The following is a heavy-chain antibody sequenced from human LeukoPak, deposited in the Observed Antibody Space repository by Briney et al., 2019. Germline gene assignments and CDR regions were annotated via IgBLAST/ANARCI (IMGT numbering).Heavy chain of an antibody. CDR3: ARATRWLQLCWFDP. J-gene: IGHJ5*02. V-gene: IGHV1-2*02. CDR1: GYTFTGYY. D-gene: IGHD5-24*01. CDR2: INPNSGGT. Sequence: ASVKVSCKASGYTFTGYYMHWVRQAPGQGLEWMGWINPNSGGTNYAQKFQGRVTMTRDTSISTAYMELSRLRSDDTAVYYCARATRWLQLCWFDPWGQGTLVTVSS.